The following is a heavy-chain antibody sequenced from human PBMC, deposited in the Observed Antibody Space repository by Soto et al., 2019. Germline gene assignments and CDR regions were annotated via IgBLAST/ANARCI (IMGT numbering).Heavy chain of an antibody. Sequence: PSETLSLTCAVSGGSISSGGYYWSWIRQHPGKGLEWIGYIYYSGSTYYNPSLKSRVTISVDTSKNQFSLKLSSVTAADTAVYYCARDSGGPTVVPAAMPAFDYWGQGTLVTVSS. CDR1: GGSISSGGYY. CDR2: IYYSGST. V-gene: IGHV4-31*11. J-gene: IGHJ4*02. D-gene: IGHD2-2*01. CDR3: ARDSGGPTVVPAAMPAFDY.